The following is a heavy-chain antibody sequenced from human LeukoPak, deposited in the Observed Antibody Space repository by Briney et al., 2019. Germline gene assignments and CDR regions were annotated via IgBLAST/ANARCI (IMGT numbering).Heavy chain of an antibody. J-gene: IGHJ4*02. V-gene: IGHV4-59*01. CDR1: GASISLYY. CDR2: AYYSGSS. Sequence: PSETLSLTCTVSGASISLYYWSWIRQSPGKGLEWIGYAYYSGSSNYNPSLKSRVTISVDTSKNQFSLRLKSVTAADTAVYYCARDVGPDYWGPGALVTVSS. D-gene: IGHD1-26*01. CDR3: ARDVGPDY.